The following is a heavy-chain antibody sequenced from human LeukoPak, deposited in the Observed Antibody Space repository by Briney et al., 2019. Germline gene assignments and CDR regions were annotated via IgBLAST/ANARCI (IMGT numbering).Heavy chain of an antibody. CDR1: GFTFSSYA. D-gene: IGHD3-22*01. CDR3: AKDPYYYDSSGYYYVSDY. CDR2: ISGSGGST. J-gene: IGHJ4*02. V-gene: IGHV3-23*01. Sequence: GGFLRLSCAASGFTFSSYAMSWVRQAPGKGLEWVSAISGSGGSTYYADSVKGRFTISRDNSKNTLYLQMNSLRAEDTAVYYCAKDPYYYDSSGYYYVSDYWGQGTLVTVSS.